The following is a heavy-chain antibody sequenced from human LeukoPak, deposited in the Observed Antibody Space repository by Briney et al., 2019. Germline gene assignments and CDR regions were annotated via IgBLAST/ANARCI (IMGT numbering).Heavy chain of an antibody. CDR1: GFTFSSYA. J-gene: IGHJ6*02. CDR2: ISGSGGST. Sequence: GGSLRLSCAASGFTFSSYAMSWVRQAPGKGLEWVSGISGSGGSTYYADSVKGRFTISRDNSNNTLYLQMNSLRPDDTAVYYCAKAGYSSGWTRYGMDVWGQGTTVAVSS. D-gene: IGHD6-19*01. CDR3: AKAGYSSGWTRYGMDV. V-gene: IGHV3-23*01.